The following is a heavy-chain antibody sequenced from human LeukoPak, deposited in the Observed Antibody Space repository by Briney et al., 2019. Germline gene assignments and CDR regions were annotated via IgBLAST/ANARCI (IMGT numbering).Heavy chain of an antibody. V-gene: IGHV1-18*01. Sequence: ASVKVSCKASGYTFTSDGISWVRQAPGQGLEWMGWISAYNGNTDYAQKLQGRVTMTTDTSTSTAYMELRSLRSDDTAVYYCARVTQTDYDFDYWGQGTLVTVSS. CDR1: GYTFTSDG. CDR2: ISAYNGNT. CDR3: ARVTQTDYDFDY. J-gene: IGHJ4*02. D-gene: IGHD4-17*01.